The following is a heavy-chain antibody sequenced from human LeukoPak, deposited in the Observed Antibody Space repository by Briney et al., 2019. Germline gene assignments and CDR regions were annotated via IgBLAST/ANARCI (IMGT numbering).Heavy chain of an antibody. D-gene: IGHD3-22*01. CDR2: IYYSGST. Sequence: SETLSLTCTVSGGSINSSSYYWGWIRQPPGKGLEWIGSIYYSGSTYYNPSLKSRVTISVDTSKNQFSLKLSSVTAADTAVYFCAREPYYYDSDGDYAVGYFDLWGRGTLVAVTS. V-gene: IGHV4-39*07. CDR1: GGSINSSSYY. J-gene: IGHJ2*01. CDR3: AREPYYYDSDGDYAVGYFDL.